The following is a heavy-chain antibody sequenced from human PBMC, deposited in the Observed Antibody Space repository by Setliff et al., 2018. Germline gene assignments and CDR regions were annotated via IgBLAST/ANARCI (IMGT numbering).Heavy chain of an antibody. J-gene: IGHJ4*02. CDR1: SYSISTNYY. CDR2: IYHSGST. Sequence: SETLSLTCAVSSYSISTNYYWGWIRQPPGKGLEWIGSIYHSGSTYYNASLKSRVTISVDTSKNQFSLKLTSVTAADTAVYYCARVGAVNYDFDSWGQGTLVTVSS. CDR3: ARVGAVNYDFDS. V-gene: IGHV4-38-2*01. D-gene: IGHD3-10*01.